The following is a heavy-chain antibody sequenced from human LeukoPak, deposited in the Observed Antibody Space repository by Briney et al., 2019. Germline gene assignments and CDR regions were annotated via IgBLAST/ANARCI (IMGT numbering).Heavy chain of an antibody. D-gene: IGHD2/OR15-2a*01. CDR2: IYHSGST. CDR3: ARAGRTKYRKGFFDY. CDR1: GYSISSGYY. J-gene: IGHJ4*02. Sequence: SETLSLTCTVSGYSISSGYYWGWIRQPPGKGLEWIGSIYHSGSTYYNPSLKSRVTISVDTSKNQFSLKLSSVTAADTAVYYCARAGRTKYRKGFFDYWGQGTLVTVSS. V-gene: IGHV4-38-2*02.